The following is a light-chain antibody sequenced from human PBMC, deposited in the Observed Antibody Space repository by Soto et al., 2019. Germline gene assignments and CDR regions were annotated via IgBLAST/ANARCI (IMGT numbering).Light chain of an antibody. CDR1: QSVRSH. CDR3: QQSYGTPPWT. Sequence: DLQMTQSPSSLSASVGDRVTITCRASQSVRSHLNWFQQKPGKAPDLLIYGASTLQFGVPSRFSGSGSGTDFILTISNLQPEDFATYYCQQSYGTPPWTFGQGTKVEIK. V-gene: IGKV1-39*01. CDR2: GAS. J-gene: IGKJ1*01.